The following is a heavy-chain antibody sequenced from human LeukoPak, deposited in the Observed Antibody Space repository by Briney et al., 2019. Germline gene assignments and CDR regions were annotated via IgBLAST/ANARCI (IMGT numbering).Heavy chain of an antibody. CDR3: ATLLYYDFWSGYHRDY. J-gene: IGHJ4*02. D-gene: IGHD3-3*01. CDR2: IYYSGST. V-gene: IGHV4-59*05. CDR1: GGSISSYY. Sequence: SETLSLTCTVSGGSISSYYWSWIRQPPGKGLEWIGSIYYSGSTYYNPSLKSRVTISVDTSKNQFSLKLSSVTAADTAVYYCATLLYYDFWSGYHRDYWGQGTLVTVSS.